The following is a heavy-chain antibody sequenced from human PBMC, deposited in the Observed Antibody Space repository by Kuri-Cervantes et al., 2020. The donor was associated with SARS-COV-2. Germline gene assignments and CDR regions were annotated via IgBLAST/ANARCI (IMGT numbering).Heavy chain of an antibody. CDR2: INPDSGGT. CDR1: GYTFSNYG. CDR3: ARDWGDLVIVPAF. D-gene: IGHD2-2*01. Sequence: ASVNVSCKASGYTFSNYGISWVRQAPGQGLEWMGWINPDSGGTNYVQKFQGRVTMTRDTSINTAYMELSRLRSDDTAVYYCARDWGDLVIVPAFWGQGTLVTVSS. J-gene: IGHJ4*02. V-gene: IGHV1-2*02.